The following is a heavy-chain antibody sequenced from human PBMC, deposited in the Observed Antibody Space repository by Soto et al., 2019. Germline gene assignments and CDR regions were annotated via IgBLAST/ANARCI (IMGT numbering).Heavy chain of an antibody. CDR1: RLTHKGIS. CDR3: ATDFLLRAYRDLAAKDYFDY. CDR2: FDPEDGET. Sequence: GAPVKPSSKVSRLTHKGISMRWARHATGKGLEGMGGFDPEDGETIYAQKFQGRVTMTEDTSTDTAYMELSSLRSEDTAVYYCATDFLLRAYRDLAAKDYFDYWGQGTLVTVSS. D-gene: IGHD2-15*01. J-gene: IGHJ4*02. V-gene: IGHV1-24*01.